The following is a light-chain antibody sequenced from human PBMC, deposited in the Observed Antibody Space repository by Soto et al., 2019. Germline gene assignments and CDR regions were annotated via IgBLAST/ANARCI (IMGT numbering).Light chain of an antibody. V-gene: IGLV1-40*01. J-gene: IGLJ3*02. CDR3: QAYDSGLSGSV. CDR2: GNT. CDR1: SSNIGAGYD. Sequence: QSVLTQPPSESGAPGQRVTISCTGTSSNIGAGYDVHWYQQLPGSAPKLLIFGNTNRPSGVPDRFSGSKSGTSVSLAITGLQAEDEADYYCQAYDSGLSGSVFGGGTKLTVL.